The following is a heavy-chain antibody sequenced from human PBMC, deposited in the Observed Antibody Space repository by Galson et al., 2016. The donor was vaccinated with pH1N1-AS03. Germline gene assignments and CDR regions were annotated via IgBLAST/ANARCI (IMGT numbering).Heavy chain of an antibody. Sequence: VKVSCKVSGYTFTDYNMHWVQQAPGKGLEWMELVDPDTSKTKYAEKFQGRVTITADASRDTAYMDLSGLRSADTAIYYCATDGPRGSLSSWGQGTLVTASS. CDR2: VDPDTSKT. D-gene: IGHD6-6*01. V-gene: IGHV1-69-2*01. CDR1: GYTFTDYN. CDR3: ATDGPRGSLSS. J-gene: IGHJ4*02.